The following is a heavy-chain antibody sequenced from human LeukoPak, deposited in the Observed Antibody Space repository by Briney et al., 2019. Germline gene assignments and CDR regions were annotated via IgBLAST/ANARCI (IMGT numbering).Heavy chain of an antibody. D-gene: IGHD1-14*01. V-gene: IGHV4-34*01. J-gene: IGHJ4*02. CDR3: ARGGIEMFDH. Sequence: SETLSLTCAVYGGSFSGYYWSWIRQSPGQGLEWIGEINHSGSTHYNPSLKSRVTISVDTSKYQFSLKVSSVTAADTAVYYCARGGIEMFDHWGQGTLVTVSS. CDR2: INHSGST. CDR1: GGSFSGYY.